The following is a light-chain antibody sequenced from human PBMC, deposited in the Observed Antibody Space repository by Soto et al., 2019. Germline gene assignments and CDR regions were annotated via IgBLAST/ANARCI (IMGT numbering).Light chain of an antibody. J-gene: IGKJ1*01. CDR3: QQYYSFPWT. Sequence: IQLTQSPSSRSAPVCGTGTITCRASQGISSYLAWYQQKPGKSPELLIYAASTLQSGVPSRFSGSGSGTDFTLTISCLQSEDFATYYCQQYYSFPWTFGKGTKVDIK. CDR1: QGISSY. CDR2: AAS. V-gene: IGKV1-9*01.